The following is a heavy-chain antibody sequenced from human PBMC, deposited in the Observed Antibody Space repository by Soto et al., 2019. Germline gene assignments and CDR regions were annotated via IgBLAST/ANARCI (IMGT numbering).Heavy chain of an antibody. D-gene: IGHD2-2*01. CDR1: GGSFSGYY. CDR3: ARGDIVVVPAAQGYYYYMDA. V-gene: IGHV4-34*01. Sequence: QVQLQQWGAGLLKPSETLSLSCAVYGGSFSGYYWTWIRQPPGKRLEWIGEINHSESTNYNPSLKSRVTISVDTSKNQFSLKLSSVTAADTAVYYCARGDIVVVPAAQGYYYYMDAWGKGTPVTVSS. J-gene: IGHJ6*03. CDR2: INHSEST.